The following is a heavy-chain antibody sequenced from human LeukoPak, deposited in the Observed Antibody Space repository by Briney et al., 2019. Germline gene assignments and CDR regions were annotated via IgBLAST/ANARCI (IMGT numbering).Heavy chain of an antibody. CDR3: ARDRKAQAIAAAGTGDY. CDR1: GITFSSYG. CDR2: ISYDGSNK. D-gene: IGHD6-13*01. V-gene: IGHV3-30*03. J-gene: IGHJ4*02. Sequence: PGGSLRLSCAASGITFSSYGMHWVRQAPGKGLEWVAVISYDGSNKYYADSVKGRFTISRDNSKNTLYLQMNSLRAEDTAVYYCARDRKAQAIAAAGTGDYWGQGTLVTVSS.